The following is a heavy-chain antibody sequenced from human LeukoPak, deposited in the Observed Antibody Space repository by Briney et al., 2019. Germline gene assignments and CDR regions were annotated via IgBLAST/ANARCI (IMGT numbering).Heavy chain of an antibody. D-gene: IGHD6-19*01. CDR1: GFTVSSNY. J-gene: IGHJ4*02. CDR2: IYSGGST. V-gene: IGHV3-53*01. Sequence: GGSLRLSCAASGFTVSSNYMSWVRQAPGKGLEWVSVIYSGGSTYYADSVKGRFTISRDSSKNTLYLQMNNLRAEDTAVYYCARGGSGWYWAFDYWGQGTLVTVSS. CDR3: ARGGSGWYWAFDY.